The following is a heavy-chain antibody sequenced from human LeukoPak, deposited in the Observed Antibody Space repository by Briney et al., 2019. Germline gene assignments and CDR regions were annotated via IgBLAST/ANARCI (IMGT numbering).Heavy chain of an antibody. Sequence: GGSLRLSCAASGFTFSSYGMHWVRQAPGKGLEWVAVIWYDGSNKYYADSVKGRFTISRDNSKNTLYLQMNSLRAEDTAVYYCAKGGTRWYYYDSSGTPDAFDIWGQGTMVTVSS. CDR3: AKGGTRWYYYDSSGTPDAFDI. CDR1: GFTFSSYG. V-gene: IGHV3-33*06. J-gene: IGHJ3*02. D-gene: IGHD3-22*01. CDR2: IWYDGSNK.